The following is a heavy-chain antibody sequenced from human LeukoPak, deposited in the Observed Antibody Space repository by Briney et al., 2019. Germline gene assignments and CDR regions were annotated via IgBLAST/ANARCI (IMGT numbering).Heavy chain of an antibody. CDR3: ARNLVVSDSSGWYFGDY. D-gene: IGHD6-19*01. V-gene: IGHV3-64*02. CDR1: GFTFSDYA. Sequence: GGSLRLSCAASGFTFSDYAIHWVRQAPGKGLDYVSSISSTGGHSFYADSVKGRFTVSRDNSKSMVYLQMGSLRAEDMAVYYCARNLVVSDSSGWYFGDYWGQGTLVTVSS. CDR2: ISSTGGHS. J-gene: IGHJ4*02.